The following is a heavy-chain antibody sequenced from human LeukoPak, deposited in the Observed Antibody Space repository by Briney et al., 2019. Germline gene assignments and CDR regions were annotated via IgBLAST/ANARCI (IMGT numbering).Heavy chain of an antibody. V-gene: IGHV3-23*01. CDR2: ISGSGGST. D-gene: IGHD3-9*01. CDR3: AKDPIYDILTGYHDY. CDR1: GFTFSSYA. J-gene: IGHJ4*02. Sequence: GGSLGLSCAASGFTFSSYAMSWVRQAPGKGLEWVSAISGSGGSTYYADSVKGRFTISRDNSKNTLYLQMNSLRAEDTAVYYCAKDPIYDILTGYHDYWGQGTLVTVSS.